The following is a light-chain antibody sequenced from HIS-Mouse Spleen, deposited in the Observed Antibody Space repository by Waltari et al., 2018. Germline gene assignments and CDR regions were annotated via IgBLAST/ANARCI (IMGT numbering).Light chain of an antibody. J-gene: IGKJ2*01. CDR3: QQYGSSPPVYT. Sequence: IVLTQSPGTLSLSPGERATLPCRASQSVSSSYLAWYQQKPGQAPRLLIYGASSRATGIPDRFSGSGSGTDFTLTISRLEPEDFAVYYCQQYGSSPPVYTFGQGTKLEIK. CDR1: QSVSSSY. V-gene: IGKV3-20*01. CDR2: GAS.